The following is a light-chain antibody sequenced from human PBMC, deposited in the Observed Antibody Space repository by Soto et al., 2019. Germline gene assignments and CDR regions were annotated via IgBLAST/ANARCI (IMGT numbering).Light chain of an antibody. CDR3: QHRTPCSPHT. J-gene: IGKJ4*01. CDR2: DAS. Sequence: EIVLTQSPATLSLSPGERATLSCRASQSVNSFLAWYQQKPGQAPRLLIYDASNRATGIPARFSSGASGTDFTLTISRLVHEDSALYYCQHRTPCSPHTFGGGYKVEIK. V-gene: IGKV3-11*01. CDR1: QSVNSF.